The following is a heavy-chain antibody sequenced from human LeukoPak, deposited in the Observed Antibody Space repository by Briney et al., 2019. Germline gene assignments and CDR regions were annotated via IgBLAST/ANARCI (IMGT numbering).Heavy chain of an antibody. J-gene: IGHJ6*04. CDR1: GFTFSDYY. D-gene: IGHD3-10*02. V-gene: IGHV3-11*04. Sequence: GGSLRLSCAASGFTFSDYYMSWIREAPGKGLEWVSYISSSGSTIYYADSVRGRFTISRGNAKNTLYLQMNSLRAEDTAVYYCAELGITMIGGVWGKGTTVTISS. CDR3: AELGITMIGGV. CDR2: ISSSGSTI.